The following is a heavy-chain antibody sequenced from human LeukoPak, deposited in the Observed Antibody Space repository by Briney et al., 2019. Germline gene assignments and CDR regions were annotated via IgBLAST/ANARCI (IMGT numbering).Heavy chain of an antibody. CDR1: GFTLSDYY. CDR2: IRYDGSNK. J-gene: IGHJ4*02. Sequence: PGGSLRLSCAASGFTLSDYYMSWIRKAPRKGLEWVAFIRYDGSNKYYADSVKGRFTISRDNAKNTLYLQMNSLRAEDTAVYYCARVTAVAGTSFGVDAWGQGILVTVS. D-gene: IGHD6-19*01. CDR3: ARVTAVAGTSFGVDA. V-gene: IGHV3-30*02.